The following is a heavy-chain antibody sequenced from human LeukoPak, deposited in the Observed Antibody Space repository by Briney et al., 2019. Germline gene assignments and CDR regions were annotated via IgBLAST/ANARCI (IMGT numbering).Heavy chain of an antibody. V-gene: IGHV4-34*01. Sequence: SETLSLTCAVYGGSFSGYYWSWIRQPPGKGLEWIGEINHSGSTSYNPSLKSRVTISVDTSKNQFSLKLSSVTAADTAVYYCARLIVGATDFDYWGQGTPVTVSS. CDR1: GGSFSGYY. D-gene: IGHD1-26*01. CDR3: ARLIVGATDFDY. J-gene: IGHJ4*02. CDR2: INHSGST.